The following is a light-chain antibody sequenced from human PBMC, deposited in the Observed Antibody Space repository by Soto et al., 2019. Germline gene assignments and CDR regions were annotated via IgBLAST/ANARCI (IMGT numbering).Light chain of an antibody. CDR1: QSISSW. J-gene: IGKJ1*01. CDR3: QQYNSYSWT. V-gene: IGKV1-5*01. Sequence: DIQMTQSPSTLSASVGDRVTITCRASQSISSWLAWYQQKPEKAPKLLIYDASSLESGVPSRFSGTGLGTEFTLTIGSLQPDDFATYYCQQYNSYSWTFGQGTKVEIK. CDR2: DAS.